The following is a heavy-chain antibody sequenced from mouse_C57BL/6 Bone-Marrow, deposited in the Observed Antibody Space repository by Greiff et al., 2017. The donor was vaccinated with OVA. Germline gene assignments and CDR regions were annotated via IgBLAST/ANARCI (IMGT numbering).Heavy chain of an antibody. Sequence: EAGGGLVQPKGSLKLSCAASGFSFNTYAMNWVRQAPGKGLEWVARIRSKSNNYATYYADSVKDRFTISRDDSESMLYLQMNNLKTEDTAMYYCVRELGRSGYFDYWGQGTTLTVSS. V-gene: IGHV10-1*01. J-gene: IGHJ2*01. CDR1: GFSFNTYA. CDR2: IRSKSNNYAT. D-gene: IGHD4-1*01. CDR3: VRELGRSGYFDY.